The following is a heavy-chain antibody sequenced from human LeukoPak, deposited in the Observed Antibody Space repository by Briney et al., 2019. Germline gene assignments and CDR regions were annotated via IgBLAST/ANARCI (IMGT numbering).Heavy chain of an antibody. CDR2: IIPIFGIA. D-gene: IGHD1-26*01. J-gene: IGHJ5*02. Sequence: SVKVSCKASGGTFSSYAISWVRQAPGQGLEWMGRIIPIFGIANYAQKFQGRVTITADKSTSTAYMELSSLRSEDTAVYYCARVGINRFDPWGQGTLVTVSS. V-gene: IGHV1-69*04. CDR3: ARVGINRFDP. CDR1: GGTFSSYA.